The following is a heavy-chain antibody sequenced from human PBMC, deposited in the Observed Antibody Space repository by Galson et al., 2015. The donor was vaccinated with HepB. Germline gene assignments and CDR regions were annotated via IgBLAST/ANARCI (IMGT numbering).Heavy chain of an antibody. CDR3: ARFIYIYSGHESDF. CDR1: GGSISSGSYY. J-gene: IGHJ4*02. D-gene: IGHD1-26*01. V-gene: IGHV4-61*02. CDR2: ISSSGST. Sequence: TLSLTCTVSGGSISSGSYYWTWIRQPAGKGLEWIGRISSSGSTNYNPSLKSRVTMSVDTSKNQFSLKLTSVTASDTAVYYCARFIYIYSGHESDFWGQGTLITVSS.